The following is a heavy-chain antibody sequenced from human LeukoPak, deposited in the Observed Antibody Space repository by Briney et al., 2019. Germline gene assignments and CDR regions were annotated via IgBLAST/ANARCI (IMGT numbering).Heavy chain of an antibody. CDR1: GFTFSSYG. J-gene: IGHJ6*02. Sequence: GRSLRLSCAASGFTFSSYGMHWVRQAPGKGLEWVAVISYDGSNKYYADSVKGRFTISRDNSKNTLYLQMNSLRAEDTAVYYCAKDSLAVAEDYYYGMDVWGQGTTVTVSS. CDR3: AKDSLAVAEDYYYGMDV. D-gene: IGHD6-19*01. CDR2: ISYDGSNK. V-gene: IGHV3-30*18.